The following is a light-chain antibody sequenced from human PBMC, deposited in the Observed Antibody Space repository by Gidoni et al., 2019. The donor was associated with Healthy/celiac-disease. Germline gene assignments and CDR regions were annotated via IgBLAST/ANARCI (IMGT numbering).Light chain of an antibody. CDR1: PSVATNT. J-gene: IGKJ2*01. V-gene: IGKV3-20*01. CDR2: GAS. CDR3: QQYGSSSYT. Sequence: PGERATLSCRASPSVATNTLAWYQQKPGRPPRLLIYGASSRATGIPDRFSGSGSGTDFTHTISRLEAEDSAVYYCQQYGSSSYTFGQGTKLEIK.